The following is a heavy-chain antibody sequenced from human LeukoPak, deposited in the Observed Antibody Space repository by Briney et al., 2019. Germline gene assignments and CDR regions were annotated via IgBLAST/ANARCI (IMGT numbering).Heavy chain of an antibody. Sequence: PGGSLRLSCAASGFTFSSSGMHWVRQAPGKGLEWVAVIWYDGSNRYYADPVKGRFTVSRGNSKNTLYLQMNSLRAEDTAVYYCARAKGVSTGYRPTDYWGQGTLVTVSS. D-gene: IGHD3-22*01. CDR1: GFTFSSSG. V-gene: IGHV3-33*01. CDR2: IWYDGSNR. J-gene: IGHJ4*02. CDR3: ARAKGVSTGYRPTDY.